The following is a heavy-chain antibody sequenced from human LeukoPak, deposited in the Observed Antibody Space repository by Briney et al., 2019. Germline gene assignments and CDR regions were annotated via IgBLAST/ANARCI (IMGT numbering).Heavy chain of an antibody. CDR2: INHSGST. Sequence: SETLSLTCAVYGGSFSGYYWSWIRRPPGKGLEWIGEINHSGSTNYDPSLKSRVTISVDTSKNQFSLKLSSVTAADTAVYYCARHRVRNWFDPWGQGTLVTVSS. CDR1: GGSFSGYY. D-gene: IGHD1-14*01. J-gene: IGHJ5*02. V-gene: IGHV4-34*01. CDR3: ARHRVRNWFDP.